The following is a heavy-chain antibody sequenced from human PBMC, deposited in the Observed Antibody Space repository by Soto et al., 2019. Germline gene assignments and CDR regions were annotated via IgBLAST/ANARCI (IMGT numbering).Heavy chain of an antibody. CDR1: GYTFTHYA. CDR2: PNAVDGNR. J-gene: IGHJ6*02. Sequence: QAHLVQSGAEVTKPWASVKVSCQAFGYTFTHYAIHWVRQAPGHSLEWLGWPNAVDGNRKYSESFQGRVNLTTDTSANAVYMDLSSVTSEDTAMYYCVSISTWGWADLFYAMDVCGQG. CDR3: VSISTWGWADLFYAMDV. D-gene: IGHD6-19*01. V-gene: IGHV1-3*01.